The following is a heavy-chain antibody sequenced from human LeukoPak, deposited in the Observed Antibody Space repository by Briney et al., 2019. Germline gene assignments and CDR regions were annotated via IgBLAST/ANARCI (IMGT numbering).Heavy chain of an antibody. J-gene: IGHJ4*02. V-gene: IGHV3-74*01. Sequence: HPGGSLRLSCAASGFTFSSYWMHWVRQAPGKGLVWVSRIDTDGSSTSYADSVKGRFTISRDNAKNTLYLQLNSLRAEDTAVYYCARDALSDTYGLGYWGQGTLVTVSS. CDR2: IDTDGSST. CDR1: GFTFSSYW. D-gene: IGHD3-16*01. CDR3: ARDALSDTYGLGY.